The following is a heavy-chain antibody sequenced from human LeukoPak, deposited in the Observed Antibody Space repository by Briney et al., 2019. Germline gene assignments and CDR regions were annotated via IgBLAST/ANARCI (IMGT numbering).Heavy chain of an antibody. CDR2: IGSKAYGGTT. CDR3: TRSIAAAGEDY. V-gene: IGHV3-49*03. J-gene: IGHJ4*02. D-gene: IGHD6-13*01. Sequence: GGSLRLSCTASGFTFGDYAMSWFRQAPGKGLEWVGFIGSKAYGGTTEYAASVKGRFTISRDDSKSIAYLQMNSLKTEDTAVYYCTRSIAAAGEDYWGQGTLVTVSS. CDR1: GFTFGDYA.